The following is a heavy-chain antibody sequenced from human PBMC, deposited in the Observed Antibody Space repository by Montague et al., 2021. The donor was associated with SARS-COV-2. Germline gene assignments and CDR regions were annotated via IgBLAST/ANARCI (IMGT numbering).Heavy chain of an antibody. D-gene: IGHD6-13*01. CDR2: TYYRSKWYN. J-gene: IGHJ6*02. CDR3: ARVGRQQLVRLSGMDV. CDR1: GDSVSSNSAA. V-gene: IGHV6-1*01. Sequence: CAISGDSVSSNSAAWNWIRPSPSRGLEWLGRTYYRSKWYNDYALFVKSRITINPDTSKNQFSLKLSSVTAADTAVYYCARVGRQQLVRLSGMDVWGQGTTVTVSS.